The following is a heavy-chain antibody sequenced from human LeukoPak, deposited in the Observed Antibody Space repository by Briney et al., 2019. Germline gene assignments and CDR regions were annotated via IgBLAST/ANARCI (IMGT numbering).Heavy chain of an antibody. CDR3: ARDRHVPGLYYYYMDV. Sequence: GGSLRLSCAASGFAFSDYSMNWVRQAPGKGLQWVSYINTDSRTIYYADSVKGRFTISRDNAKNSLYLQMNSLRPEDTAVYFCARDRHVPGLYYYYMDVWGKGTTVTVSS. V-gene: IGHV3-48*01. D-gene: IGHD6-6*01. CDR2: INTDSRTI. CDR1: GFAFSDYS. J-gene: IGHJ6*03.